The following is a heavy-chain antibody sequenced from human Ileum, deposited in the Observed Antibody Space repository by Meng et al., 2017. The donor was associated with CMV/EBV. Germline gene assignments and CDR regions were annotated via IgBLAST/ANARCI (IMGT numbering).Heavy chain of an antibody. J-gene: IGHJ3*02. Sequence: GPSASSGGREDPGKGLEWCAYSYLGRSPDYSPSISSRVAMSVVTSKNRFSLQLTSLTAADAAIYSCARMKRYYDRSGYFDAFDIWGQGTMVTVSS. CDR2: SYLGRSP. CDR3: ARMKRYYDRSGYFDAFDI. CDR1: GPSA. D-gene: IGHD3-22*01. V-gene: IGHV4-59*01.